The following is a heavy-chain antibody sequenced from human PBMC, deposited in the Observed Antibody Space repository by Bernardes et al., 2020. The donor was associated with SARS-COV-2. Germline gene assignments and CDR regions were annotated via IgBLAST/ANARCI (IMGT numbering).Heavy chain of an antibody. Sequence: SETLSLTCTVSGGSISSSSYYWGWIRQPPGKGLEWIATIYYSGSTYYNPSLKSRVTISVDTSKNQFSLKLRSVTAADTAVYYCARLRIAATVGHDWYFDLWGRRTLVTVSS. J-gene: IGHJ2*01. D-gene: IGHD6-13*01. CDR2: IYYSGST. CDR3: ARLRIAATVGHDWYFDL. CDR1: GGSISSSSYY. V-gene: IGHV4-39*01.